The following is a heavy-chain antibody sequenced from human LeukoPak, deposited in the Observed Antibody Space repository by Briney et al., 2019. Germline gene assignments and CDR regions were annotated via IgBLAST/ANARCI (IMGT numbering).Heavy chain of an antibody. J-gene: IGHJ6*03. Sequence: KAGGSLRLSCAASGFTFSDYHMSWIRQAPGKGLEWLSYISSSGNTVYYADSVKGRSTISRDNAENSLYLQMNTLRAEDTAVYYCARDLGQLLLVGYYYYFMDVWGKGTTVTVSS. CDR3: ARDLGQLLLVGYYYYFMDV. V-gene: IGHV3-11*04. CDR2: ISSSGNTV. CDR1: GFTFSDYH. D-gene: IGHD5-18*01.